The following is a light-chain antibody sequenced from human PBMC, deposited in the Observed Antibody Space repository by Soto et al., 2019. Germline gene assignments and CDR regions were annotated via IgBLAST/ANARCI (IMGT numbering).Light chain of an antibody. CDR1: QSVSSSY. J-gene: IGKJ1*01. V-gene: IGKV3-20*01. CDR2: GAS. CDR3: QQYGSSLWT. Sequence: EIVLRQSPGTLSLSPGEGASLSCRASQSVSSSYLAWYQQKPGQAPRLLIYGASSRATGIPDRFSGSGSGTDFTLTISRLEPEDFAVYYCQQYGSSLWTLGQGTKVDIK.